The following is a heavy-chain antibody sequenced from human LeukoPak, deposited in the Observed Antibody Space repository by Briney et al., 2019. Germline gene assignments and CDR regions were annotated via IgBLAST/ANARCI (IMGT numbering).Heavy chain of an antibody. CDR2: IYYSGST. Sequence: SETLSLTCTVSGGSMSSYYWSWIRQPPGKGLEWIGYIYYSGSTKYNPSLKSRVTISVDTSKNQFSLKLSPVTAADTAVYYCARGARAGYNLEPFDYWGQGTLVTVSS. CDR3: ARGARAGYNLEPFDY. V-gene: IGHV4-59*08. J-gene: IGHJ4*02. D-gene: IGHD5-24*01. CDR1: GGSMSSYY.